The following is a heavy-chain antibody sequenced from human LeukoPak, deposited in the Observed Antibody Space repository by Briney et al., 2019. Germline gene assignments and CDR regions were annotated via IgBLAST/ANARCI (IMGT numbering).Heavy chain of an antibody. CDR2: ISGSGGSA. D-gene: IGHD3-3*01. V-gene: IGHV3-23*01. CDR3: AQGHDFWSGYYTPVDY. J-gene: IGHJ4*02. Sequence: PGGSLRLSSAASGFTFSSYAMSWVRQAPGKGLEWVSAISGSGGSAYYADSVKGRFTISRDNFKNTLYLQMNSLRAEDTAVYYCAQGHDFWSGYYTPVDYWGQGTLVTVSS. CDR1: GFTFSSYA.